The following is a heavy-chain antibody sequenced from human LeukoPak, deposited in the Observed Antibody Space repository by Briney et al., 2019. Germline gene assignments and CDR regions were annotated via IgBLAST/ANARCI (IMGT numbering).Heavy chain of an antibody. CDR1: GFTFSSYG. CDR3: AKDSTSFQYCSGGSCYSVDY. J-gene: IGHJ4*02. CDR2: ISYEGSNK. V-gene: IGHV3-30*18. D-gene: IGHD2-15*01. Sequence: GGSLRLSCAASGFTFSSYGMHWVRQAPGKGLEGVAGISYEGSNKYYADSVKGRFTTSRDNSKNTLYLQMNSLRAEDTAVYYCAKDSTSFQYCSGGSCYSVDYWGQGTLVTVSS.